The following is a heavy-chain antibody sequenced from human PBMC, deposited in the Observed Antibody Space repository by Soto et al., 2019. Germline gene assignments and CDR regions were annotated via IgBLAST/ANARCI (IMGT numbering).Heavy chain of an antibody. CDR3: VKNSGWFNT. J-gene: IGHJ5*02. Sequence: SLRLSCAASGFTFGTTDMSWVRQAPGEGLEWVSTIDGSGGITYYADSVKGRFTISRDNSRNTVYLQMNSLRGDDTALYYCVKNSGWFNTWGQGALVTVPQ. CDR1: GFTFGTTD. D-gene: IGHD3-10*01. V-gene: IGHV3-23*01. CDR2: IDGSGGIT.